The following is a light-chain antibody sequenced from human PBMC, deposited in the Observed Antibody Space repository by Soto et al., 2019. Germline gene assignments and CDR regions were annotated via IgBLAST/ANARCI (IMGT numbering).Light chain of an antibody. CDR2: AAS. V-gene: IGKV1-39*01. CDR3: QQGYSTPWT. CDR1: QCISTY. J-gene: IGKJ1*01. Sequence: IQVTQSPSSPSASIGDRVTITCRASQCISTYLHWYQQNPGKAPKLLIYAASNLQSGVPSRFSASGSGTDFTLTLNSLQPEDFATYYCQQGYSTPWTFGQGTKVDI.